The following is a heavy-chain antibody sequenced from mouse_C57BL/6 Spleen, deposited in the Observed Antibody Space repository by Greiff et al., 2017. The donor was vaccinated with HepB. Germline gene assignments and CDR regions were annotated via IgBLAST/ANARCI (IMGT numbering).Heavy chain of an antibody. CDR1: GYTFTDYY. D-gene: IGHD2-4*01. CDR2: INPNNGGT. V-gene: IGHV1-26*01. Sequence: EVQLQQSGPELVKPGASVKISCKASGYTFTDYYMNWVKQSHGKSLEWIGDINPNNGGTSYNQKFKGKATLTVDKSSSTAYMELRSLTSEDSAVYYCARAYDYDVDWFAYWGQGTLVTVSA. CDR3: ARAYDYDVDWFAY. J-gene: IGHJ3*01.